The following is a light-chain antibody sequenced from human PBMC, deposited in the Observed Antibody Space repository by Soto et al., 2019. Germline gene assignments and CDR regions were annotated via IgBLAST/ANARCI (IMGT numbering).Light chain of an antibody. CDR1: NIGTGG. V-gene: IGLV3-21*02. Sequence: VLTQPPSVSVAPGQTARITCGGNNIGTGGVHWYQQRPGQAPVLVVHDDSDRPSGIPERFSGSNSGNTATLTISRVEAGDEADYYCQVWDSSSDLYVFGSGTKLTVL. CDR3: QVWDSSSDLYV. CDR2: DDS. J-gene: IGLJ1*01.